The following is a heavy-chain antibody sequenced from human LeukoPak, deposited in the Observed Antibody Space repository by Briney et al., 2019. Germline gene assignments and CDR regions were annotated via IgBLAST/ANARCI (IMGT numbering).Heavy chain of an antibody. D-gene: IGHD3-10*01. CDR3: AKGDFYGSGRDYYYYMDV. J-gene: IGHJ6*03. CDR1: GFTFSSYG. Sequence: GGSLRLSCAASGFTFSSYGMSWVRQAPGKGLEWVSAISGSGGRTYYADSVKGRFTISRDNSKNTLYLQMNSLRAEDTAVYNCAKGDFYGSGRDYYYYMDVWGKGTTVTISS. V-gene: IGHV3-23*01. CDR2: ISGSGGRT.